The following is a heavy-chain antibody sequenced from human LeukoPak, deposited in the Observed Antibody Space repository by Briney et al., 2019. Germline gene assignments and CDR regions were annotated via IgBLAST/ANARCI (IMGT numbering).Heavy chain of an antibody. CDR1: KCTFSICP. D-gene: IGHD6-13*01. CDR3: ARPTADGIAFDI. Sequence: LQLPSTGTKCTFSICPLHSVSEMRGKGVESMGIIYPGDSDTRYSPSFQGQVTISADKSISTAYLQWSSLNASDIAMYYCARPTADGIAFDIWGQGTMVIV. CDR2: IYPGDSDT. J-gene: IGHJ3*02. V-gene: IGHV5-51*01.